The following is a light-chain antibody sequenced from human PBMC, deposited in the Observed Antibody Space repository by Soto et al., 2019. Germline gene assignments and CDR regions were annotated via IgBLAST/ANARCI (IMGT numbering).Light chain of an antibody. CDR1: QSISSW. Sequence: DIQMTQSPSTLSASVGDRVTITCRASQSISSWLAWYQQKPGKVPKLMIYKASSLESGVPSRFSGTGSGTEFTLTISSLQPDDFATYHCQQYKSYPYTFGQGTKLEIK. CDR2: KAS. J-gene: IGKJ2*01. V-gene: IGKV1-5*03. CDR3: QQYKSYPYT.